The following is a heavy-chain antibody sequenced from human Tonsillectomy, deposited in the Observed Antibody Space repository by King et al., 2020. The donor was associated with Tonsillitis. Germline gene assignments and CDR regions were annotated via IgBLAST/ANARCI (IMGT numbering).Heavy chain of an antibody. CDR2: MNPNTGDT. CDR3: ARDSYTTPPL. J-gene: IGHJ4*02. CDR1: GYTFIGYY. Sequence: QLVQSGAEVMKPGASVKVSCKASGYTFIGYYIHWVRQAPGQGLEWMGWMNPNTGDTNYAQKFQGRVTMTRDTSISTAYMELSNLRSDDTAVYYCARDSYTTPPLWGQGTLVTVSS. D-gene: IGHD1-1*01. V-gene: IGHV1-2*02.